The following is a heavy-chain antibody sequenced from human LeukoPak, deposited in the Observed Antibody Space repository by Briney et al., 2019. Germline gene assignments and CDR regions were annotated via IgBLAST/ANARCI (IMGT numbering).Heavy chain of an antibody. CDR2: ISGSGSST. J-gene: IGHJ1*01. CDR1: GFTLSSYG. V-gene: IGHV3-23*01. Sequence: QPGGSLRLSCGASGFTLSSYGMSWVRQAPGKGLEWVSTISGSGSSTYYADSVKGRFTISRDNSKNTLYLQMNSLRAEDTAVYYCAKDQGYCSSISCYRYFQHWGQGTLVTVSS. D-gene: IGHD2-2*02. CDR3: AKDQGYCSSISCYRYFQH.